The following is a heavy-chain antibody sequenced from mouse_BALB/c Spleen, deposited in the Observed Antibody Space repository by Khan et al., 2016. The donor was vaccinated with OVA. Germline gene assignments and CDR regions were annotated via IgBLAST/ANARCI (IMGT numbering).Heavy chain of an antibody. D-gene: IGHD2-14*01. Sequence: QVQLKESGPGLVAPSQSLSITCTVSGFSLSRYNIHWVRQPPGKGLEWLGMIWGGGGTDYNSTLKFRLSISKDNSKSQVFLKMNSLQTDDTAMYFCSRAYYPYVSYNAMDYGGQGPSVTVS. J-gene: IGHJ4*01. V-gene: IGHV2-6-4*01. CDR2: IWGGGGT. CDR3: SRAYYPYVSYNAMDY. CDR1: GFSLSRYN.